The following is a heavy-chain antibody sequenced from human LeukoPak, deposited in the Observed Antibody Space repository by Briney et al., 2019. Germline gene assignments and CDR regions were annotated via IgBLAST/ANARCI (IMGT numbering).Heavy chain of an antibody. J-gene: IGHJ4*02. D-gene: IGHD3-10*01. Sequence: PGGSLRHSCAASGFMFSSYSMNWVRQAPGNGLEWVSSISTSGTYMHYADSVEGRFTISRDDAKNSLYLQMNSLRAEDTAVYYCAKVGTGNSYGSGDFDYWGQGALVTVSS. CDR3: AKVGTGNSYGSGDFDY. CDR1: GFMFSSYS. V-gene: IGHV3-21*01. CDR2: ISTSGTYM.